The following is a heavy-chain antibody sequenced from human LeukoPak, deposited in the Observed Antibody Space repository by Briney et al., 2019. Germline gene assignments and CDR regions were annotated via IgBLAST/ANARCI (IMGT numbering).Heavy chain of an antibody. Sequence: PGGSLRLSCAASGFTFSSYEMNWVRQAPGKGLEWVSHIDISGNTIHYADSVEGRFTISRDNAKNSVYLQMSSLRDEDTALYYCAKDATAVPGTVYMDVWGKGTTVTVSS. V-gene: IGHV3-48*03. D-gene: IGHD6-19*01. J-gene: IGHJ6*03. CDR3: AKDATAVPGTVYMDV. CDR1: GFTFSSYE. CDR2: IDISGNTI.